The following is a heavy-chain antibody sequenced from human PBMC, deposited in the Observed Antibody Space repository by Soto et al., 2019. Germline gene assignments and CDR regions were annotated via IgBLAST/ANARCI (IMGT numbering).Heavy chain of an antibody. CDR2: ISGSGGST. CDR3: ATHPKLEQSGLVDY. J-gene: IGHJ4*02. D-gene: IGHD1-1*01. V-gene: IGHV3-23*01. CDR1: GFTFSSYA. Sequence: VQLLESGGGLVQPGGSLRLSCAASGFTFSSYAMSWVRQAPGKGLEWVSAISGSGGSTYYADSVKGRFTISRDNSKNTLYLQMNSLRAEDTAVYYCATHPKLEQSGLVDYWGQGTLVTVSS.